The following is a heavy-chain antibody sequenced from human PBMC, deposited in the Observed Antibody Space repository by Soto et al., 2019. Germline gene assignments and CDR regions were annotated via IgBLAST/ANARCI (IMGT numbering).Heavy chain of an antibody. CDR2: INPSGGST. Sequence: GASVKVSCKASGYTFTSYYMHWVRQAPGQGLEWMGIINPSGGSTSYAQKFQGRVTMTRDTSTSTVYMELSSLRSEDTAVYYCAVPTVTIFGVVTTPDYYGMDVCGQGTTVTVSS. CDR1: GYTFTSYY. D-gene: IGHD3-3*01. V-gene: IGHV1-46*01. CDR3: AVPTVTIFGVVTTPDYYGMDV. J-gene: IGHJ6*02.